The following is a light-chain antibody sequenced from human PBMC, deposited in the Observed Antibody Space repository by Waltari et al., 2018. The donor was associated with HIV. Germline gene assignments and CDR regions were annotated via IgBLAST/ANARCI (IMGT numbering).Light chain of an antibody. CDR1: SSDIGGYAY. V-gene: IGLV2-14*03. CDR3: SSFTTSHKLL. CDR2: GVT. J-gene: IGLJ2*01. Sequence: QSALTQPASMSGSPGQSITISCTGTSSDIGGYAYVSWYQHHPGKVPKLILYGVTERPSGMSSRFSGSRSGATASLTISGLQTEDEADYYCSSFTTSHKLLFGGGTQVTVL.